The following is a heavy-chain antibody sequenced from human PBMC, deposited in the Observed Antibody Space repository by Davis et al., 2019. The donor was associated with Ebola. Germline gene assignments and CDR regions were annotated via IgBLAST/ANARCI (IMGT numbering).Heavy chain of an antibody. CDR3: AREWDIVVVPAAPVFDL. J-gene: IGHJ5*02. CDR2: IYHSGST. D-gene: IGHD2-2*01. V-gene: IGHV4-4*02. CDR1: GGSISSSNW. Sequence: MPSETLSLTCAVSGGSISSSNWWSCVRQPPGKGLEWIGEIYHSGSTNYNPSLKSRVTISVDKSRNQFSLRLNSVTAADTAVYYCAREWDIVVVPAAPVFDLWGQGTLVTVSS.